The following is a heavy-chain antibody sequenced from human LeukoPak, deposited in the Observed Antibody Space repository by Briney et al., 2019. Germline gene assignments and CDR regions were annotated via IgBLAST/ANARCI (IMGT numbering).Heavy chain of an antibody. CDR3: ARDNWNYGGSYYYMDV. V-gene: IGHV3-74*01. D-gene: IGHD1-7*01. CDR2: IDANAKTT. Sequence: GGSLRLSCAASGFTFSNYWLHWVRQAPGKGLVWVSRIDANAKTTSYADSVKGRFTISRDNAKNSLYLQMNSLRAEDTAVYYCARDNWNYGGSYYYMDVWGKGTTVTVSS. J-gene: IGHJ6*03. CDR1: GFTFSNYW.